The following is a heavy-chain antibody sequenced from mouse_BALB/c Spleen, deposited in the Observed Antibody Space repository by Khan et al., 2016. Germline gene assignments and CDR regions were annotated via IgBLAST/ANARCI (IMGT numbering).Heavy chain of an antibody. CDR2: IYPGGDYL. CDR3: ARSVLRVRTDY. CDR1: GYTFTNYW. D-gene: IGHD2-1*01. Sequence: QVRLQQSGAELVRPGTSVKISCKASGYTFTNYWLGWVKQRPGHGLEWIGDIYPGGDYLNYTEQFKGKATLTADTSSITAYMQLSSRTAEDSAVYICARSVLRVRTDYWGQGTTLTGSS. J-gene: IGHJ2*01. V-gene: IGHV1-63*02.